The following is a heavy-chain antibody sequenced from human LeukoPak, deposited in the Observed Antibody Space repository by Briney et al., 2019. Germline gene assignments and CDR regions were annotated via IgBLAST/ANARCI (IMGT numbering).Heavy chain of an antibody. D-gene: IGHD3-22*01. CDR3: ARDSEPLYYYDSRVWGFDY. Sequence: PGRSLRLSCAASGFTFSSYGMHWVRQAPGKGLEWVAVIWYDGSNKYYADSVKGRFTISRDNSKNTLYLQMNSLRAEDTAVYYCARDSEPLYYYDSRVWGFDYWGQGTLVTVSS. V-gene: IGHV3-33*01. CDR1: GFTFSSYG. CDR2: IWYDGSNK. J-gene: IGHJ4*02.